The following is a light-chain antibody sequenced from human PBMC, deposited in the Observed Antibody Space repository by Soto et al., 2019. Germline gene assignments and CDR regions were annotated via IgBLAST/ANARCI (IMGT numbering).Light chain of an antibody. Sequence: DIQMTQSPSTLSASVGDRVTITCRASQSISSWLVWYQQKPGKAPKLLIYKASSLESGVPSRFSGSGSGTEFTLTISSLQPDDLATYYCQQYNIYWTFGQGTKVEI. V-gene: IGKV1-5*03. J-gene: IGKJ1*01. CDR1: QSISSW. CDR2: KAS. CDR3: QQYNIYWT.